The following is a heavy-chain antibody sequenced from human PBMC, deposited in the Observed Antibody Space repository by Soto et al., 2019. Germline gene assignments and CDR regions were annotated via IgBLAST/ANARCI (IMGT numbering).Heavy chain of an antibody. CDR1: GYIFTSYD. CDR2: MNPNSGNT. V-gene: IGHV1-8*01. J-gene: IGHJ6*02. CDR3: TRNPSYDSSGPLHYYYGMDI. Sequence: QVQLVQSGTEAKKPGASVKVSCKASGYIFTSYDVNWVRQAPGQGLEWMGWMNPNSGNTGYVQKFQGRVTMTRDTAIIRAYMELISLRSEHTAVYYCTRNPSYDSSGPLHYYYGMDIWGQGTTVTVSS. D-gene: IGHD3-22*01.